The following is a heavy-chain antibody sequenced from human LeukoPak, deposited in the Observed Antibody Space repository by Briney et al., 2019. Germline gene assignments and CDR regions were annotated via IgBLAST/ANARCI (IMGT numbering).Heavy chain of an antibody. CDR3: ARDLGSGSSSPVDY. J-gene: IGHJ4*02. CDR2: IIPIFGTA. CDR1: GGTFSSYA. Sequence: SVKVSCKASGGTFSSYAISWVRQAPGQGLEWMGGIIPIFGTANYAQKFQGRVTITADKSTSTAYMELSSLRSEDTAVYYCARDLGSGSSSPVDYWGQGTLVTVSS. D-gene: IGHD1-26*01. V-gene: IGHV1-69*06.